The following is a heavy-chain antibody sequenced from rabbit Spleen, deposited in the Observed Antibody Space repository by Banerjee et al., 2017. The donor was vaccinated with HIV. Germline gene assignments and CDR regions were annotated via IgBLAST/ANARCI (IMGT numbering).Heavy chain of an antibody. D-gene: IGHD4-1*01. V-gene: IGHV1S47*01. CDR2: IANGDGST. Sequence: QEQLVESGGGLVQPEGSLTLTCKASGFDFSSNAMCWVRQAPGKGPEWIACIANGDGSTYYASWENGRFTISRSTSLNTVTLQMTSLTAADTATYFCARDLAGVIGWNLYLWGPGTLVTVS. J-gene: IGHJ4*01. CDR1: GFDFSSNA. CDR3: ARDLAGVIGWNLYL.